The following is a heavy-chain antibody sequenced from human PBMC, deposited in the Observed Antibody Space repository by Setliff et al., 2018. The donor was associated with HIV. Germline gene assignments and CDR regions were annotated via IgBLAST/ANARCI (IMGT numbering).Heavy chain of an antibody. CDR2: IYYSGST. CDR3: ASRRGIEFYFDI. CDR1: GGSISSYY. J-gene: IGHJ4*02. Sequence: SETLSLTCTVSGGSISSYYWSWIRQPPGKGLEWIGYIYYSGSTNYNPSLKSRVTISVGSSYNHFSLKLSSVTAADTGVYYCASRRGIEFYFDIWGQGTPVTVSS. D-gene: IGHD3-10*01. V-gene: IGHV4-59*12.